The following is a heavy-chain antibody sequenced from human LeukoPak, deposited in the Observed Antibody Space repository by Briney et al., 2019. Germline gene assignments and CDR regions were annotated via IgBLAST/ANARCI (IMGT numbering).Heavy chain of an antibody. J-gene: IGHJ6*03. CDR2: IGSSGGPI. D-gene: IGHD2-15*01. V-gene: IGHV3-48*03. CDR3: ARGGYCSGGSCYKKTDYYYYMDV. Sequence: GGSLRLSCAVSGFTFSRYEMNWVRQAPGKGLEWVSFIGSSGGPIYYADSVKGRFTISRDNDKNSLYLQMDSLRAEDTAVYYCARGGYCSGGSCYKKTDYYYYMDVWGKGTTVTVSS. CDR1: GFTFSRYE.